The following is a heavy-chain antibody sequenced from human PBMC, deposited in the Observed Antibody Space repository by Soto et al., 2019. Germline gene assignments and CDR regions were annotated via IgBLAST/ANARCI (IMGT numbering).Heavy chain of an antibody. CDR3: ARAGLTTVELATIY. V-gene: IGHV1-2*02. J-gene: IGHJ4*02. CDR2: IHPNSGVT. Sequence: ASVKVSCKASGYTFTGYYMHWVRQAPGQGLEWMGWIHPNSGVTKLPQKFQGRAIMTRDTSISTVYMELSRLTVDDTAVYYCARAGLTTVELATIYWGQGTLVTVSS. D-gene: IGHD5-12*01. CDR1: GYTFTGYY.